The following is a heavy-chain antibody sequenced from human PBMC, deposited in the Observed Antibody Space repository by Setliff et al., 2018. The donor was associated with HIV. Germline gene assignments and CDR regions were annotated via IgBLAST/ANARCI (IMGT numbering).Heavy chain of an antibody. D-gene: IGHD3-22*01. J-gene: IGHJ4*02. Sequence: SETLSLTCTVYGGSFSGYYWTWIRQPPGKGLEFIGEMNHRGVIKYLSSLKSRVTMAVDTSKKQLSLKLKSVTAADTAVYYCFLFYDDRSGFYWDWGQGTPVTVSS. V-gene: IGHV4-34*01. CDR2: MNHRGVI. CDR1: GGSFSGYY. CDR3: FLFYDDRSGFYWD.